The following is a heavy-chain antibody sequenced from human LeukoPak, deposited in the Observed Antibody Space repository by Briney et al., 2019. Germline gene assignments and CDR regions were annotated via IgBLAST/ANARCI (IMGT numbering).Heavy chain of an antibody. J-gene: IGHJ4*02. CDR3: ARARMVGGTTYYFAY. Sequence: PGGSLRLSCAASGFTFRDYGMHWVRQAPGKGLEGVALIWYDGTTKDYADSVKGRFTISRDNSKNTLYLQMNSLRAEDTAVYYCARARMVGGTTYYFAYWGQGTLVTVSS. CDR2: IWYDGTTK. CDR1: GFTFRDYG. V-gene: IGHV3-33*01. D-gene: IGHD1-26*01.